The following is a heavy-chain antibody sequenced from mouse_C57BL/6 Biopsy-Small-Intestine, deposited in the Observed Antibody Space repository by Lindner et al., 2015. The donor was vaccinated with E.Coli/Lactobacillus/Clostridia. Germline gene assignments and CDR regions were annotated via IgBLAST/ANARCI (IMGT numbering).Heavy chain of an antibody. D-gene: IGHD1-1*01. CDR3: ARAGRVAAVGRLDN. V-gene: IGHV1-22*01. CDR2: INPNNGGT. CDR1: GYTFSGYY. J-gene: IGHJ4*01. Sequence: SVKVSCKASGYTFSGYYIHWVRQAPGEGLEWMGWINPNNGGTDYEHNFQGRVTMTRDTSINTVYMEMSGLRSDDTAVYYCARAGRVAAVGRLDNWGQGTLVTVSS.